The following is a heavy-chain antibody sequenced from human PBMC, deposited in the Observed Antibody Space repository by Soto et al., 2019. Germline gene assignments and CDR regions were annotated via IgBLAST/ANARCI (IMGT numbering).Heavy chain of an antibody. D-gene: IGHD2-21*02. CDR2: ISGNNGNT. CDR3: VRRVVTTLDDAFDI. CDR1: GYNFNNYG. Sequence: QVQLVQSGPEVKKPGASVTLSCKASGYNFNNYGITWVRQAPGQGLEWMGWISGNNGNTKYGQKFQGRVSLTTDSSKSTAYMEMRSLRSDYTADYYCVRRVVTTLDDAFDIWGPGTRVTVSS. V-gene: IGHV1-18*01. J-gene: IGHJ3*02.